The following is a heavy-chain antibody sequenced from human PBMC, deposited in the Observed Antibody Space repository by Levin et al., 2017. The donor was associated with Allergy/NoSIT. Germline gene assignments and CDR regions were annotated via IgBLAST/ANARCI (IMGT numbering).Heavy chain of an antibody. J-gene: IGHJ1*01. Sequence: GGSLRLSCAASGFTFSSYGMHWVRQAPGKGLEWVAVIWYDGSNKYYADSVKGRFTISRDNSKNTLYLQMNSLRAEDTAVYYCAREGYCSGGSCYSNPEYFQHWGQGTLVTVSS. CDR1: GFTFSSYG. V-gene: IGHV3-33*01. CDR3: AREGYCSGGSCYSNPEYFQH. D-gene: IGHD2-15*01. CDR2: IWYDGSNK.